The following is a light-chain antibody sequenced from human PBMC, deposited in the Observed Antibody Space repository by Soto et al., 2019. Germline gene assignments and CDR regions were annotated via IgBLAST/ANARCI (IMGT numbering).Light chain of an antibody. Sequence: QSALTQPASVSGSPGQSITISCTGTSSVVGSSNFVSWYQQHPGKAPKLIFYEVSNRPPGLSDRFSGSKSGTTASLTISGLQAEDEADYFCSSYTTNKTLLFGGGTKLTVL. CDR1: SSVVGSSNF. V-gene: IGLV2-14*01. J-gene: IGLJ2*01. CDR3: SSYTTNKTLL. CDR2: EVS.